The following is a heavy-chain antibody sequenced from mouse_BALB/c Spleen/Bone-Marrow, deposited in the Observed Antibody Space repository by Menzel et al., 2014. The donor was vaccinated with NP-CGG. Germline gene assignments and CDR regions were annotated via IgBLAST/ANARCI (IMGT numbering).Heavy chain of an antibody. D-gene: IGHD1-2*01. CDR2: INPDSSTI. J-gene: IGHJ1*01. CDR3: ARPGYYGYQDV. CDR1: GFDFSRYW. V-gene: IGHV4-1*02. Sequence: EVKVVESGGGLVQPGGSLKLSCAASGFDFSRYWMTWVRQAPGKGLEWIGEINPDSSTINYTPSLKEKLIISRDNAKNTLYLQMSKVRSEDTALYYCARPGYYGYQDVWGAGTTVTVSS.